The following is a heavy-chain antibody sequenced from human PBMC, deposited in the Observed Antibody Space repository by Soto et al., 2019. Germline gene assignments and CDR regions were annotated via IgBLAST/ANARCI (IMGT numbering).Heavy chain of an antibody. J-gene: IGHJ4*02. Sequence: HPGGSLRLCCAASGFTFSSFALSWVRQAPGKGLEWVSAISGSGDGTDYADSVKGRFTISRDNSKNTLYLQMNSLRAEDTAVYYCAGPGYSSQDYWGQGALVTVSS. CDR1: GFTFSSFA. V-gene: IGHV3-23*01. CDR2: ISGSGDGT. D-gene: IGHD5-18*01. CDR3: AGPGYSSQDY.